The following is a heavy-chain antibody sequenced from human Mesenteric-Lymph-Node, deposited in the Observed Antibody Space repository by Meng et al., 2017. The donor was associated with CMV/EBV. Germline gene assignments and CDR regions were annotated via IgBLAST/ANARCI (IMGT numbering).Heavy chain of an antibody. V-gene: IGHV3-30*02. Sequence: GGSLRLSCAASGFAFNAHSVHWVRQFPGQGLEWVAFIRFDGSNENYADSVRGRFIISRDNSKHTLSLQMNILRPEDTAVYFCATDRAQSGGYYFDFWGQGTLVTVSS. CDR1: GFAFNAHS. CDR2: IRFDGSNE. CDR3: ATDRAQSGGYYFDF. J-gene: IGHJ4*02. D-gene: IGHD3-16*01.